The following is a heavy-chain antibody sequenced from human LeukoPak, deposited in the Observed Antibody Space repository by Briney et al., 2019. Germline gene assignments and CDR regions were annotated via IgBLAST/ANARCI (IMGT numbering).Heavy chain of an antibody. Sequence: GESLKITCKGSGYSFTSYWIGWVRQTPGKGLEWMGIIYPGDSDTRYSPSFQGQVTISADKSISTAYLQWSSLKASDTAMYYCARGGYGDYAAGYFDYWGQGTLVTVSS. CDR2: IYPGDSDT. CDR1: GYSFTSYW. CDR3: ARGGYGDYAAGYFDY. D-gene: IGHD4-17*01. V-gene: IGHV5-51*01. J-gene: IGHJ4*02.